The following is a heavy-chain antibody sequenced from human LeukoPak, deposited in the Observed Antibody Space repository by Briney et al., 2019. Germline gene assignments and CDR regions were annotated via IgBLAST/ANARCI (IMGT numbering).Heavy chain of an antibody. V-gene: IGHV4-34*01. CDR2: INHSGST. CDR1: GVYFSGHY. CDR3: ARGRYYGSGSWAFDI. J-gene: IGHJ3*02. D-gene: IGHD3-10*01. Sequence: SETLSLTCGVYGVYFSGHYWSWLRQAPGKGLEGVGGINHSGSTNHNPSLTSRVTISVDPSKNHFSLNLSSVTAADTAVYYCARGRYYGSGSWAFDIWGQETMVTVSS.